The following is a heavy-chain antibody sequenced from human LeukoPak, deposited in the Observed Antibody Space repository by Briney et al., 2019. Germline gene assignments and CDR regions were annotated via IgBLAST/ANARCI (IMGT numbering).Heavy chain of an antibody. J-gene: IGHJ4*02. CDR2: IYYSGST. Sequence: SQTLSLTCTVSGGSISSGGYYWSWIRQHPGKGLEWIGYIYYSGSTYYNPSLKSRVTISVDTSKNQFSLKLSSVPAADTAVYHCARHPGGSYRYTGFDYWGQGNLVPLSS. V-gene: IGHV4-31*03. D-gene: IGHD3-16*02. CDR3: ARHPGGSYRYTGFDY. CDR1: GGSISSGGYY.